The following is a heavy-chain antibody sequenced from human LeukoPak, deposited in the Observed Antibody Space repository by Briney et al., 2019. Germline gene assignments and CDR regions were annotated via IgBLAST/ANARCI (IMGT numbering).Heavy chain of an antibody. J-gene: IGHJ4*02. V-gene: IGHV3-66*01. Sequence: PGGSLRLSCAASGFTVSSNYMSWVRQAPGKGLEWVSVIYSGGGTYYADSVKGRFTVSRDNSKNTLYLQMNSLRAEDTAVYYCARDSIAAAGDLDYWGQGTLVTVSS. CDR3: ARDSIAAAGDLDY. CDR2: IYSGGGT. CDR1: GFTVSSNY. D-gene: IGHD6-13*01.